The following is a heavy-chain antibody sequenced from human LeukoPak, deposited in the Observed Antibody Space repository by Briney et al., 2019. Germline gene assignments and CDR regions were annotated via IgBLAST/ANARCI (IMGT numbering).Heavy chain of an antibody. V-gene: IGHV1-8*01. J-gene: IGHJ4*02. Sequence: ASVKVSCKASGYTFTSYDINWVRQATGQGLEWMGWMNPNSGNTGYAQKFQGRVTMTRNTSISTAYMELSSLRSEDTAVYYCARRSCSGGSCWFDYWGQGTLVTVSS. CDR3: ARRSCSGGSCWFDY. CDR2: MNPNSGNT. CDR1: GYTFTSYD. D-gene: IGHD2-15*01.